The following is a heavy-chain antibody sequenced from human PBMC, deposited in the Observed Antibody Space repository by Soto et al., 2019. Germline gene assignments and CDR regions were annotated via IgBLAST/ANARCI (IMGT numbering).Heavy chain of an antibody. V-gene: IGHV1-8*01. D-gene: IGHD3-22*01. CDR3: ARGRAHYYDSSGPEYFQH. J-gene: IGHJ1*01. Sequence: GASVKVSCKASGYTFTSYDINWVRQATGQGLEWMGWMNPNSGNTGYAQKFQGRVTMTRNTSISTAYMELSSLRSEDTAVYYCARGRAHYYDSSGPEYFQHWGQGTLVTVS. CDR2: MNPNSGNT. CDR1: GYTFTSYD.